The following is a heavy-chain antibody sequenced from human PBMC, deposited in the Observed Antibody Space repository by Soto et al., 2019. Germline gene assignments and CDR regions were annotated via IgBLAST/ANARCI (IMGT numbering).Heavy chain of an antibody. CDR3: AKDPRRSSAWYPKFFA. J-gene: IGHJ5*01. Sequence: PGGSLRLSCAASGFTFSSYAMSWVRQAPGKGLEWVSAISGSGGSTYYADSVKGRFTISRDNSKYTLYLQMNSLRAEDTAVYYCAKDPRRSSAWYPKFFASGQGTLVTVSS. CDR1: GFTFSSYA. CDR2: ISGSGGST. V-gene: IGHV3-23*01. D-gene: IGHD6-19*01.